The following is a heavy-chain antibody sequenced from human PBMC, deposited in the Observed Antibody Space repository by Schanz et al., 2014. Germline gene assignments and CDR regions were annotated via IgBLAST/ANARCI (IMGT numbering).Heavy chain of an antibody. Sequence: QVQVIQSGPEVKKPGASVRVSCQASGYTFVGYYIHWLRQAPGQGLEWMGWINPDSGDTNYVQNFQGRVTMTRDPSITTAYMDLSRLTSDDTAVYYCARVYRWQHILGHFDSWGQGSLVTVSS. CDR3: ARVYRWQHILGHFDS. J-gene: IGHJ4*02. D-gene: IGHD6-13*01. V-gene: IGHV1-2*02. CDR1: GYTFVGYY. CDR2: INPDSGDT.